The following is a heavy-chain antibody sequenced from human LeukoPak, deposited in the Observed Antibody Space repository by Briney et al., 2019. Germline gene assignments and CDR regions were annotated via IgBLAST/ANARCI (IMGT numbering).Heavy chain of an antibody. J-gene: IGHJ4*02. CDR1: GGSISSNY. Sequence: SETLSLTCTVSGGSISSNYWSWIRQPPGKGLEWIGYIHYSGSTNYNPSLKSRVTISVDTSKNQFSLNLTSVTAADSAVYYCARGGIFHFDYWGQGTLVTVAS. CDR2: IHYSGST. CDR3: ARGGIFHFDY. D-gene: IGHD2-15*01. V-gene: IGHV4-59*01.